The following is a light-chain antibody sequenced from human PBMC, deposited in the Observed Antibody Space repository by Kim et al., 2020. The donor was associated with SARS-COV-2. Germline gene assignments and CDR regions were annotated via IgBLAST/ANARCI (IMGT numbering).Light chain of an antibody. CDR2: DVT. Sequence: QSIHISCTGPSSDVGGYNYVSWYQQHPGKAPKLMIYDVTHRPSGVSNRFSGSKSGNTASLTISGLQAEDEADYYCSSYASSSTPVLFGGGTQLTVL. CDR1: SSDVGGYNY. J-gene: IGLJ2*01. V-gene: IGLV2-14*03. CDR3: SSYASSSTPVL.